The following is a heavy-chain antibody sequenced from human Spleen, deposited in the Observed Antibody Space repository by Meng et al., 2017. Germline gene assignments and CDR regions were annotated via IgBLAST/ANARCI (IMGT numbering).Heavy chain of an antibody. CDR1: GFNFDDYG. Sequence: GESLKISCAASGFNFDDYGMSWVRQAPGKGLEWFSIITWNGGSTSYADSVKGRFTIARDNAKNSRYLQMNSLRAEDTALYYCVKAQPYSSSWGVLDYWGQGTLVTVSS. V-gene: IGHV3-20*04. J-gene: IGHJ4*02. CDR3: VKAQPYSSSWGVLDY. D-gene: IGHD6-13*01. CDR2: ITWNGGST.